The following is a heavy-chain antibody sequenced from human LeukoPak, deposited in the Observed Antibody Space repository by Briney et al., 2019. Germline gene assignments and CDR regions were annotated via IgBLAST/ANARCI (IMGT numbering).Heavy chain of an antibody. CDR2: IYYSGST. V-gene: IGHV4-61*08. CDR3: ARDVERLLGSLDY. D-gene: IGHD2-15*01. Sequence: SETLSLTCTVSGGSISSGDYYWIWIRQPPGKGLEWIGYIYYSGSTNYNPSLKSRVTISVDTSKNQFSLKLSSVTAADTAVYYCARDVERLLGSLDYWGQGTLVTVSS. CDR1: GGSISSGDYY. J-gene: IGHJ4*02.